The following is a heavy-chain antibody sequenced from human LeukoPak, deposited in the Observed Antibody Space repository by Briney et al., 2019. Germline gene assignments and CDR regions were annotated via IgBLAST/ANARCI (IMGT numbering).Heavy chain of an antibody. CDR1: GYTFTSCD. Sequence: ASVKVSCKASGYTFTSCDINWVRQATGQGLEWMGWMNPNSGNTGYAQKFQGRVTMTRNTSISTAYMELSSLRSEDTAVYYCARGRIAAAGRFDYWGQGTLVTVSS. CDR3: ARGRIAAAGRFDY. D-gene: IGHD6-13*01. V-gene: IGHV1-8*01. J-gene: IGHJ4*02. CDR2: MNPNSGNT.